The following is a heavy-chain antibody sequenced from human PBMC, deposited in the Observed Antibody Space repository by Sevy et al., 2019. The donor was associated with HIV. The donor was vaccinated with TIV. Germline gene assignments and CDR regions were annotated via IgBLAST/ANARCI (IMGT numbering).Heavy chain of an antibody. Sequence: GGSLRLSCAASGFILSDYYMSWIRQAPGKGLEWLSYISDSDDYIYYEVSVKVRFTISWDKTKNSLYLQMNSLRAEDTAVYYCARDHVKDGDLGDYYYFAMDVWGQGTTVTVSS. CDR2: ISDSDDYI. V-gene: IGHV3-11*01. D-gene: IGHD4-17*01. CDR3: ARDHVKDGDLGDYYYFAMDV. CDR1: GFILSDYY. J-gene: IGHJ6*02.